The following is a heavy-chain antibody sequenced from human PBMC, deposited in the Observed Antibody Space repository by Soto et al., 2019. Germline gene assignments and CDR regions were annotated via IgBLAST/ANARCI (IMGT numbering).Heavy chain of an antibody. Sequence: GASVKVSCKASGYTFTSYDINWVRQATGQGLEWMGWMNPNSGNTGYAQKFQGRVTMTRNTSISTAYMELSSLRSEDTAVYYCVRAVCSSTSCYPDYWGQGTLVTVPQ. CDR3: VRAVCSSTSCYPDY. CDR1: GYTFTSYD. J-gene: IGHJ4*02. CDR2: MNPNSGNT. V-gene: IGHV1-8*01. D-gene: IGHD2-2*01.